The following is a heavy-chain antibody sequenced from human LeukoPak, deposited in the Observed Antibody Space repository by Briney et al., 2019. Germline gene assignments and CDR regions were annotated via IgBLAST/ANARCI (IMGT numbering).Heavy chain of an antibody. CDR2: ISSSSSNT. CDR1: GLTFSSYG. Sequence: GGSLRLSCAASGLTFSSYGMSWVRQAPGKGQEWVAYISSSSSNTYYADSVKGRFTISRDNAKNSLYLQMNSLRAEDTAVYYCARVNRMVPGYCSGGTCPGDYWGQGTLVTVSS. D-gene: IGHD2-15*01. V-gene: IGHV3-48*01. CDR3: ARVNRMVPGYCSGGTCPGDY. J-gene: IGHJ4*02.